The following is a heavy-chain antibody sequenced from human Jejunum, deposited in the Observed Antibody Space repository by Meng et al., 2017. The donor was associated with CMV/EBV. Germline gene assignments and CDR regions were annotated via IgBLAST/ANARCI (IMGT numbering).Heavy chain of an antibody. Sequence: QVQLQESGPGLVKPSQTLALTGTVSGGSISSGDNYWSWIRQPPGQGLEWIGYIYYSGSTYYNPSLKSRLTISVDTSKNQFSLNLTSVTAADTAVYYCARVSLRQTIFDYWGQGTLVTVSS. CDR1: GGSISSGDNY. J-gene: IGHJ4*02. CDR2: IYYSGST. V-gene: IGHV4-30-4*08. D-gene: IGHD6-6*01. CDR3: ARVSLRQTIFDY.